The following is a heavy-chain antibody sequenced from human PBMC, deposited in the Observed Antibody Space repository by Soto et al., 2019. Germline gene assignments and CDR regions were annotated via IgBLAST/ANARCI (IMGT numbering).Heavy chain of an antibody. CDR1: GDSISRIDYY. J-gene: IGHJ3*02. CDR2: IYFRGNT. CDR3: AREGGSYDSGGYLIRGAFDI. Sequence: SETLSLTCSVSGDSISRIDYYWTWIRQHPEKGLEWIGNIYFRGNTYYSPSLESRLTISVDTSKNQFSLKLTSVTAAATAVYYCAREGGSYDSGGYLIRGAFDIWGQGTMVTVSS. V-gene: IGHV4-31*03. D-gene: IGHD3-22*01.